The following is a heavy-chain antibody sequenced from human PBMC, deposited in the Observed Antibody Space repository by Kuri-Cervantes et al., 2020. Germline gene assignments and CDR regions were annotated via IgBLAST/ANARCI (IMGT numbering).Heavy chain of an antibody. V-gene: IGHV4-59*06. CDR3: ARVPIVVVPAAPEYNWFDP. J-gene: IGHJ5*02. CDR2: IYYSGST. Sequence: SETLSFTCTVSGGPISSYYWSWIRQHPGKGLEWIGYIYYSGSTYYNPSLKSRVTISVDTSKNQFSLKLSSVTAADTAVYYCARVPIVVVPAAPEYNWFDPWGQGTLVTVSS. CDR1: GGPISSYY. D-gene: IGHD2-2*01.